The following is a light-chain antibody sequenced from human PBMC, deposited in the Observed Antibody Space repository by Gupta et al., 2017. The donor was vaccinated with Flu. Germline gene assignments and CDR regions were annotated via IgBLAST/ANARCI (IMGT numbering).Light chain of an antibody. V-gene: IGKV3-15*01. J-gene: IGKJ4*01. CDR1: QTVYSN. Sequence: GERATVSCRASQTVYSNLAWYRQKPGQAPRLLIYDASTRATGIPARVSGSGSGTEFSLSISSLQSEDFAVYYCQQYTAWPLSFGGGTTVEI. CDR2: DAS. CDR3: QQYTAWPLS.